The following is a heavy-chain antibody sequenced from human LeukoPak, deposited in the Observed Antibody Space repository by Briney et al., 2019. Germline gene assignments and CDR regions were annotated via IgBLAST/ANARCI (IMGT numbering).Heavy chain of an antibody. V-gene: IGHV3-15*01. CDR3: ARDLYYLFDY. D-gene: IGHD2-2*02. CDR2: IKSKTDDGTT. J-gene: IGHJ4*02. CDR1: GFTFSSYS. Sequence: AGTLRLSCAASGFTFSSYSMNWVRQAPGKGLEWVGRIKSKTDDGTTDYAAPVNDRFTISKDDSKNTLYLQMNSLKTEDTAVYYCARDLYYLFDYWGQGTLVTVSS.